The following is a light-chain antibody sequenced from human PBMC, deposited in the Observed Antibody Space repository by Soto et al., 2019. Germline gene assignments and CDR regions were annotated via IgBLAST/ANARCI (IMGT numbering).Light chain of an antibody. CDR2: DAS. CDR3: QQYGGT. Sequence: DIQMTQSPSTLSASVGDRVTITCRASQSISSWLAWYQQKPGKAPKLLIYDASSLESGVPSRFSGSGSGTEFTLTISSLQPDDFAPYYCQQYGGTFGHGTKVEIK. J-gene: IGKJ1*01. V-gene: IGKV1-5*01. CDR1: QSISSW.